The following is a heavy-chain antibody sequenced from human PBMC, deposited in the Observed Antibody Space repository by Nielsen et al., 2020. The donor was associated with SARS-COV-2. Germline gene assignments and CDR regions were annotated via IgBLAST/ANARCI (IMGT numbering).Heavy chain of an antibody. D-gene: IGHD3-9*01. V-gene: IGHV3-21*01. Sequence: GESLKISCAASGFTFSSYSMNWVRQAPGKGLEWVSSISSSSSYIYYADSVKGRFTISRDNAKNSLYLQMNSLRAEDTAVYYCARGDWLLLFGMDVWGQGTTVTVSS. J-gene: IGHJ6*02. CDR1: GFTFSSYS. CDR3: ARGDWLLLFGMDV. CDR2: ISSSSSYI.